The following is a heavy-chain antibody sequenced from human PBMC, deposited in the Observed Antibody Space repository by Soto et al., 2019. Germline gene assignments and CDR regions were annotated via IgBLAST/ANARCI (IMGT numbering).Heavy chain of an antibody. J-gene: IGHJ5*02. CDR3: ARVTTVTLTRYNWFDP. Sequence: ASVKVSCKASGYTFTSYGISWVRQAPGQGLEWMGWISAYNGNTNYAQKLQGRVTMTTDTSTSTAYMELRSLRSDDTAVYYCARVTTVTLTRYNWFDPWGQGTLVTVSS. D-gene: IGHD4-4*01. CDR1: GYTFTSYG. CDR2: ISAYNGNT. V-gene: IGHV1-18*01.